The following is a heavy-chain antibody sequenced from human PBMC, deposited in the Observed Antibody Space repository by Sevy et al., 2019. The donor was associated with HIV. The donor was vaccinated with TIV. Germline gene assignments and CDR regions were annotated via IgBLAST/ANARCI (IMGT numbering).Heavy chain of an antibody. CDR1: GGSISSSSYY. D-gene: IGHD4-4*01. Sequence: SETLSLTCTVSGGSISSSSYYWGWIRQPPGKGLEWIGSIYYSGSTYYNPSLKSRVTISVDTTENQFSLKLSSVTAADRAVYYCARTTVTTPSNYYFDYWGQGTLVTVSS. CDR2: IYYSGST. J-gene: IGHJ4*02. CDR3: ARTTVTTPSNYYFDY. V-gene: IGHV4-39*01.